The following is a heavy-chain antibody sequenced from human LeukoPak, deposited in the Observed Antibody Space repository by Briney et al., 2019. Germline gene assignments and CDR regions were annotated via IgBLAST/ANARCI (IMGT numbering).Heavy chain of an antibody. CDR1: GASISTYY. V-gene: IGHV4-59*01. J-gene: IGHJ5*02. Sequence: SETLSLTCTVSGASISTYYWSWIRQPPGKGLEWIGYIYYSGSTNYNPSLKSRLTISVDTSKNQFPLKLNSVTATDTAVYYCARGANWFDPWGQGTLVTVSS. CDR2: IYYSGST. CDR3: ARGANWFDP.